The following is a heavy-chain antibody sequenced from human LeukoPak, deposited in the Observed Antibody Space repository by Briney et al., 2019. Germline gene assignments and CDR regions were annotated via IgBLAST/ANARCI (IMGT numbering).Heavy chain of an antibody. Sequence: GGSLRLSCAASGLTLSSHWMHWVRHAPGKGLVWVSRINSDGSTTNYADSVKGRFTISRDNAENTLYLQMNSLRVEDTAVYYCTRRVSATRWFDPWGQGTLVTVSS. CDR3: TRRVSATRWFDP. CDR1: GLTLSSHW. J-gene: IGHJ5*02. CDR2: INSDGSTT. D-gene: IGHD2-15*01. V-gene: IGHV3-74*01.